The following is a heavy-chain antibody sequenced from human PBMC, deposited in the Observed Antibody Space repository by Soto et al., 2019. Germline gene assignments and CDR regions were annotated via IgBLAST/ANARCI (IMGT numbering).Heavy chain of an antibody. CDR1: GFSLSTTGVG. CDR3: AHSPPPTVTTSAEYFQH. Sequence: QITLKESGPPLVKPTQTLTLTCTFSGFSLSTTGVGVGWIRQPPGKALEWLALIYWDDDKRYSPSLKSRLTITKDTSKNQVVLTMTNMDPVDTATYYCAHSPPPTVTTSAEYFQHWGQGTLVTVSS. D-gene: IGHD4-17*01. CDR2: IYWDDDK. J-gene: IGHJ1*01. V-gene: IGHV2-5*02.